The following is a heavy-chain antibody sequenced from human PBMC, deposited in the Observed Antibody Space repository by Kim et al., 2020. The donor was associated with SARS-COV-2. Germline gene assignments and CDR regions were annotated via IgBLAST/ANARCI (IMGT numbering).Heavy chain of an antibody. CDR1: GGSISSSSYY. J-gene: IGHJ4*02. CDR3: ARHITMVRGPYY. CDR2: IYYSGST. Sequence: SETLSLTCTVSGGSISSSSYYWGWIRQPPGKGLEWIGSIYYSGSTYYNPSLKSRVTISVDTSKNQFSLKLSSVTAADTAVYYCARHITMVRGPYYWGQGTLVTVSS. V-gene: IGHV4-39*01. D-gene: IGHD3-10*01.